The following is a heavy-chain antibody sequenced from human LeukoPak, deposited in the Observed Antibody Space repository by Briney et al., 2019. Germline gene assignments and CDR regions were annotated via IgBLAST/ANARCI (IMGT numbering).Heavy chain of an antibody. D-gene: IGHD5-18*01. V-gene: IGHV1-69*01. CDR2: IIPIFGTA. CDR1: GGTFSSYA. J-gene: IGHJ4*02. CDR3: ASTSRGNTAMATQKFDY. Sequence: ASVKVSCKASGGTFSSYAISWVRQAPGQGLEWMGGIIPIFGTANYAQKFQGRVTITADESTSTAYMELSSLRSEDTAVYYCASTSRGNTAMATQKFDYWGQGTLVTVSS.